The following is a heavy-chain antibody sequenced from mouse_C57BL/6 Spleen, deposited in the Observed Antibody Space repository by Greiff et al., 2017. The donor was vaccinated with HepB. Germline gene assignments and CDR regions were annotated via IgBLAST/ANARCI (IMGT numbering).Heavy chain of an antibody. Sequence: VQLQQSGAELVKPGASVKLSCKASGYTFTSYWMQWVKQRPGQGLEWIGEIDPSDSYTNYNQKFKGKATLTVDTSSSTAYMQLSSLTSEDSAVYYCARRVVTTARYFDVWGTGTTVTVSS. D-gene: IGHD2-2*01. V-gene: IGHV1-50*01. CDR2: IDPSDSYT. CDR1: GYTFTSYW. CDR3: ARRVVTTARYFDV. J-gene: IGHJ1*03.